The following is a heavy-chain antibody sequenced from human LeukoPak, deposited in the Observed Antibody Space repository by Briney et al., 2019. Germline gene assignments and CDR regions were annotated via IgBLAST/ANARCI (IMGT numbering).Heavy chain of an antibody. CDR2: ISSSSSYI. J-gene: IGHJ4*02. CDR1: GFTLSSYS. Sequence: GGSLRLSCAASGFTLSSYSMNWVRQAPGKGLEWVSSISSSSSYIYYADSVKGRFTISRDNAKNSLYLQMNSLRAEDTAVYDCARDLDIVVVPAASSDYWGQGTLVTVSS. D-gene: IGHD2-2*01. CDR3: ARDLDIVVVPAASSDY. V-gene: IGHV3-21*01.